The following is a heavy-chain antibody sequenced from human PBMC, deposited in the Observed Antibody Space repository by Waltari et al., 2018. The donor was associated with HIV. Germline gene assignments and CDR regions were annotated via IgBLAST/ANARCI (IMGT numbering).Heavy chain of an antibody. D-gene: IGHD6-13*01. CDR3: ARGGLGRYSSSWGTY. J-gene: IGHJ4*02. V-gene: IGHV3-21*01. CDR2: ISTSSSYI. CDR1: GFTFSDED. Sequence: EVQLVESGGGLVKPGGSLRLSCAASGFTFSDEDMNWVRQAPGKGLEWVSSISTSSSYIYYSDSVKGRFTISRDNAKNSLYLQMNSLRAEDTAVYYCARGGLGRYSSSWGTYWGQGTLVTVSS.